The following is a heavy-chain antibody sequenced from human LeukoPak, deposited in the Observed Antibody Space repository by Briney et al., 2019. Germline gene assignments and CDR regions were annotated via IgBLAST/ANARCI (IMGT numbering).Heavy chain of an antibody. CDR1: GFTFSSYG. Sequence: GGSLRLSCAASGFTFSSYGMHWVRQAPGKGLEWVAFIRYDGSNKYYADSVKGRFTISRDNSKNTLYLQMNSLRAEDTAVYYYASAWYSGSYYVDYWGQGTLVTVSS. CDR3: ASAWYSGSYYVDY. J-gene: IGHJ4*02. V-gene: IGHV3-30*02. CDR2: IRYDGSNK. D-gene: IGHD1-26*01.